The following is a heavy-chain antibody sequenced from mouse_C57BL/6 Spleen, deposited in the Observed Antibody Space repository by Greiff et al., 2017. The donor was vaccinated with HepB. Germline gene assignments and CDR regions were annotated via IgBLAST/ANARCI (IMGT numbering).Heavy chain of an antibody. Sequence: EVKLQESGPGLVKPSQSLSLTCSVPGYSITSGYYWNWIRQFPGNKLEWMGYISYDGSNNYNPSLKNRISITRDTSKNQFFLKLNSVTTEDTATYYCAGEDYYGSSYSAWFAYWGQGTLVTVSA. J-gene: IGHJ3*01. CDR1: GYSITSGYY. V-gene: IGHV3-6*01. CDR3: AGEDYYGSSYSAWFAY. CDR2: ISYDGSN. D-gene: IGHD1-1*01.